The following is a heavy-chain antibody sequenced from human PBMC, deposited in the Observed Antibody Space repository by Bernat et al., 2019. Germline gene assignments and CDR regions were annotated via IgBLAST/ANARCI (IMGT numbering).Heavy chain of an antibody. CDR2: IYSGGST. V-gene: IGHV3-53*01. Sequence: EVQLVESGGGLIQPGGSLRLSCAASGFTVSSNYMSWVRQAPGKGLEWVSVIYSGGSTYYADSVKGRFTISRENSKSTLYLHMNSLRAEDTAVYYCARDHPGGTGYYYYMDVWGKGTTVTVSS. D-gene: IGHD1-1*01. CDR1: GFTVSSNY. CDR3: ARDHPGGTGYYYYMDV. J-gene: IGHJ6*03.